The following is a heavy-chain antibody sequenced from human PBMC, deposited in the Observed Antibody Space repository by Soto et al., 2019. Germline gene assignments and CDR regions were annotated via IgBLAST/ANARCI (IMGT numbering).Heavy chain of an antibody. V-gene: IGHV4-30-2*01. CDR2: IYHSGST. CDR3: ARTPTP. CDR1: GGSISSGGYS. J-gene: IGHJ5*02. Sequence: QLQLQESGSGLFEPSQTLTLSCAVSGGSISSGGYSWSWIRQPPGKGLEWIGYIYHSGSTYYNPSLKSRVTISVDRSKNQFSLKMSSVTAADTAVYYCARTPTPWGQGTLVTVSS.